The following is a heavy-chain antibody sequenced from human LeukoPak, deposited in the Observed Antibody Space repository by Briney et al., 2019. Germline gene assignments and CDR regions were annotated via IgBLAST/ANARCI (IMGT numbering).Heavy chain of an antibody. CDR3: ARGRMGAYLDH. CDR1: GDSINNHYW. CDR2: IHHSGDT. V-gene: IGHV4-4*02. D-gene: IGHD1-26*01. Sequence: SGTLSLTCAVSGDSINNHYWWTWVRQPPGKELEWIGEIHHSGDTNYNPSLRGRVTISVDKSENQFSLTLSSVTAADTAVYYCARGRMGAYLDHWGRGTLVTVSS. J-gene: IGHJ4*02.